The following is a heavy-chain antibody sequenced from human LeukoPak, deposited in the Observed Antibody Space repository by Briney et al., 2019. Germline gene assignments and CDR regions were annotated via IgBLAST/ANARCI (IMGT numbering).Heavy chain of an antibody. CDR2: IYYSGSA. Sequence: SETLSLTCTVSGGSVSSGSYYWSWIRQPPGKGLEWIGYIYYSGSAKYNPSLKSRVTISVDTSKNQFSLKLTSVTAADTAVYYCARGFGDWGLSWFDPWGQGTLVTVPS. V-gene: IGHV4-61*01. CDR3: ARGFGDWGLSWFDP. J-gene: IGHJ5*02. D-gene: IGHD3-10*01. CDR1: GGSVSSGSYY.